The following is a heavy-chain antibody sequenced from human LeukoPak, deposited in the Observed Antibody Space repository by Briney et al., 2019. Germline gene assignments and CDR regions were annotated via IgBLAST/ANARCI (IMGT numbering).Heavy chain of an antibody. V-gene: IGHV3-7*05. Sequence: GGSLRLSCATPGFNFSDSRMTSVRQAPGKGLQWVANINRDGTEKQFLDSVEGRFTISRDNAKKSLYLQMSSLRFEDTAVYYCATANYGGNSYFAYWGQGTLVTVSS. CDR1: GFNFSDSR. CDR3: ATANYGGNSYFAY. CDR2: INRDGTEK. J-gene: IGHJ4*02. D-gene: IGHD4-23*01.